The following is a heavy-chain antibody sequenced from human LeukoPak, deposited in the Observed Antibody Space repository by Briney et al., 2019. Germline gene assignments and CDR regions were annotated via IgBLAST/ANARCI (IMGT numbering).Heavy chain of an antibody. D-gene: IGHD5-18*01. Sequence: GGSLRLSCAASGFTFSSYGMHWVRQAPGKGLEWVAFIRYDGSNKYYADSEKGRFTISRDNSKNTLYLQMNSLRAEDTAVYYCAKYRGYSYGYLDYWGQGTLVTVSS. CDR3: AKYRGYSYGYLDY. CDR2: IRYDGSNK. J-gene: IGHJ4*02. CDR1: GFTFSSYG. V-gene: IGHV3-30*02.